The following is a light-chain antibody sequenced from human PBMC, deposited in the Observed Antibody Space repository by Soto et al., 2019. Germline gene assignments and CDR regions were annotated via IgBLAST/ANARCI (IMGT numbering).Light chain of an antibody. CDR2: RAS. V-gene: IGKV3-15*01. CDR1: ESITTN. CDR3: HQYENWPKT. Sequence: EIVMTQSPPTLSVSPGERATLSCRASESITTNVAWFQQKPGQAPSLLIFRASVRASGVPARFSGSGSGTEFTLTISSLQSEDFALYFCHQYENWPKTFDQGTKVEI. J-gene: IGKJ1*01.